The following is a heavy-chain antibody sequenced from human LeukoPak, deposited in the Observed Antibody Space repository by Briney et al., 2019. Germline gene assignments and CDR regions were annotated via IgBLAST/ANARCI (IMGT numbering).Heavy chain of an antibody. Sequence: SQTLSLTCTVSGGSISSGGYYWSWIRQHPGKGLEWIGYIYYSGSTYYNLSLKSRVTISVDTSKNQFSLKLSSVTAADTAVYYCERDKLGYFDYWGQGTLVTVSS. CDR3: ERDKLGYFDY. V-gene: IGHV4-31*03. J-gene: IGHJ4*02. CDR2: IYYSGST. CDR1: GGSISSGGYY. D-gene: IGHD3-16*01.